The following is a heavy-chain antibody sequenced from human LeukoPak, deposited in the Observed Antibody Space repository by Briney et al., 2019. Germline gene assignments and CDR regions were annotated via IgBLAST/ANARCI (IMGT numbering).Heavy chain of an antibody. CDR3: ARERFEYSTSSWIDY. CDR1: GFTFSSYA. Sequence: PGGSLRLSCAASGFTFSSYAMSWVRQAPGKGLEWVSAISGSGGSTYYADSVKGRFTISRDNSKNTLYVQVNSLGTEDTAAYYCARERFEYSTSSWIDYWGQGTLVTVSS. J-gene: IGHJ4*02. CDR2: ISGSGGST. D-gene: IGHD6-6*01. V-gene: IGHV3-23*01.